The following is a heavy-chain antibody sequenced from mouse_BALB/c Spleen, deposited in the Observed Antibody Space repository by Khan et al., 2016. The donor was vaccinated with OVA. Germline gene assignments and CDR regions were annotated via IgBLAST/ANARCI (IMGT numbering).Heavy chain of an antibody. CDR2: ISTGGHYT. J-gene: IGHJ4*01. Sequence: EVELVESGGGVVKPGGSLKLSCSASGFTFSSFAMSWVRQTPERRLEWVATISTGGHYTFYPDSVKGRFTISRDNARNTLYLQMSSLRSEDTAMYYCTRSLVDYYAMDCWGQGTSVTVSS. CDR1: GFTFSSFA. V-gene: IGHV5-9-3*01. D-gene: IGHD2-2*01. CDR3: TRSLVDYYAMDC.